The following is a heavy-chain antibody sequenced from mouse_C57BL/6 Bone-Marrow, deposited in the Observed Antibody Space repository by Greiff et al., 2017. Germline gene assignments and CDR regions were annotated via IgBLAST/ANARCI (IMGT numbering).Heavy chain of an antibody. J-gene: IGHJ4*01. V-gene: IGHV2-2*01. Sequence: VKLQESGPGLVKPSQSLSITCTVSGFSLSSYGVHWVRQSPGKGLEWLGVIWSGGITDYNAAFISRLTISRDISKSQVFFKMSSLHADDTAIYYCARKENPLGTMDYWGQGTSVTVSS. CDR3: ARKENPLGTMDY. CDR1: GFSLSSYG. CDR2: IWSGGIT.